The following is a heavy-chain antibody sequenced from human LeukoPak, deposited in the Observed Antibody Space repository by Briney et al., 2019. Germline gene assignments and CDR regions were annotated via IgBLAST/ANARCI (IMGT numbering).Heavy chain of an antibody. CDR2: ISAYNGNT. J-gene: IGHJ6*02. CDR1: GYTFTSYG. V-gene: IGHV1-18*01. Sequence: ASVKVYCKASGYTFTSYGISWVRQAPGQGLEWMGWISAYNGNTNYAQKLQGRVTMTTDTSTSTAYMELRSLRSDDTAVYYCARDGAVAGTDYYYYGMDVWGQGTTVTVSS. D-gene: IGHD6-19*01. CDR3: ARDGAVAGTDYYYYGMDV.